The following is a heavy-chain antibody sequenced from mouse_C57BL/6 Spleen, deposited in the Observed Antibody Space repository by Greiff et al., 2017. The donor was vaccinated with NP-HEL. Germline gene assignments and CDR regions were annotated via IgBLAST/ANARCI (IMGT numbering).Heavy chain of an antibody. CDR2: IHPSDSDT. CDR3: ASDCYGSSDEYFDV. Sequence: VQLQHPGAELVKPGASAKVSCKASGYTFTSYWLHWVKQRPGQGLEWIGRIHPSDSDTTYNQKFKGKATLTVNKSSSTAYMQLSSLTSEDSAVYYCASDCYGSSDEYFDVWGTGTTVTVSS. CDR1: GYTFTSYW. J-gene: IGHJ1*03. D-gene: IGHD1-1*01. V-gene: IGHV1-74*01.